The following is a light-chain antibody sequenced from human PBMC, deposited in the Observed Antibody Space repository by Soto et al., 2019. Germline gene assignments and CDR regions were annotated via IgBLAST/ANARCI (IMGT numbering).Light chain of an antibody. CDR1: HSIGDS. CDR3: QQYSSYPWT. V-gene: IGKV1-5*01. J-gene: IGKJ1*01. CDR2: DAS. Sequence: DIQMTQSPSTLSASVGDRVTITCRASHSIGDSLAWYQQKAGKAPKFLIYDASSLESGVPSRFSGSKSGTEFTLSISSLQPDDFETYYCQQYSSYPWTFGQGTKVEIK.